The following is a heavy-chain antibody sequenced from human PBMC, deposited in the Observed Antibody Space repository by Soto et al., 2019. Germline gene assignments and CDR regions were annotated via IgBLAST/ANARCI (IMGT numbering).Heavy chain of an antibody. J-gene: IGHJ5*02. D-gene: IGHD2-2*01. CDR2: ISYSGST. CDR3: ARVPDR. V-gene: IGHV4-30-4*01. CDR1: GGSISSGNYY. Sequence: PSETLSLTCTVSGGSISSGNYYWSWIRQPPGKGLEWIGFISYSGSTYYSTSLKSRVTISVDTSKSQFSLKLSSVTAADTAVYYCARVPDRWGQGTLVTVSS.